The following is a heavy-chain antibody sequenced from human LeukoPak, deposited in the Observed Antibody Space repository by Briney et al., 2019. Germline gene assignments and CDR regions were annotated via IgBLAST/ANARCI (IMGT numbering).Heavy chain of an antibody. CDR2: IYTSGST. V-gene: IGHV4-4*09. CDR3: VGGVTPHYYYYYYMDV. Sequence: SETLSLTCTVSGGSISSYYWSWIRQPPGKGLEWIGYIYTSGSTNYNPSLKSRVTISVDTSKNQFSLKLSSVTAADTAVYYCVGGVTPHYYYYYYMDVWGKGTTVTVSS. CDR1: GGSISSYY. D-gene: IGHD3-16*01. J-gene: IGHJ6*03.